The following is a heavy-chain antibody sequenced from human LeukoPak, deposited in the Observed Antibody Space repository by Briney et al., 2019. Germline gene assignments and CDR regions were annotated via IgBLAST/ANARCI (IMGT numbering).Heavy chain of an antibody. Sequence: SETLSHTCTVSGGSISNYYWSWIRQPPGKGLEWIGYIYYSGSANYNPALKSRVTISVATSKIQFSLKLTSVTAADTAVYYCARYSGPSNWFDPWGQGTLVTVSS. J-gene: IGHJ5*02. D-gene: IGHD1-26*01. V-gene: IGHV4-59*01. CDR2: IYYSGSA. CDR1: GGSISNYY. CDR3: ARYSGPSNWFDP.